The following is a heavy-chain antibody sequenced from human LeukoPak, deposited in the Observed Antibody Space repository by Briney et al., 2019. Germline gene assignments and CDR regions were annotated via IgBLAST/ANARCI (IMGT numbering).Heavy chain of an antibody. CDR1: GGSINSYY. CDR3: ARGAEAAARPSDFDY. V-gene: IGHV4-59*08. J-gene: IGHJ4*02. CDR2: IYYSAST. Sequence: TSETLSLTCTGSGGSINSYYWSWIRQPPGKGLESIGHIYYSASTNYNPSLKSRVTISVATSKNQFSLKLSSVTAADTAVYSCARGAEAAARPSDFDYWGQGTLVTVSS. D-gene: IGHD6-6*01.